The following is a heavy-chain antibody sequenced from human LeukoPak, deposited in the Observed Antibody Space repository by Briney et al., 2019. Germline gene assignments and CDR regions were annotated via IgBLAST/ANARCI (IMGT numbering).Heavy chain of an antibody. J-gene: IGHJ3*02. Sequence: GGSLRLSCAASGFTFSNYAMSWVRQAPGKGLEWVSAVSGSGGSTYYADSVKGRFTISRDNSKNTLYLQMNSLRAEDTALYYCAKGHLLQAFDIWGQGTMVTVSS. CDR3: AKGHLLQAFDI. CDR2: VSGSGGST. V-gene: IGHV3-23*01. CDR1: GFTFSNYA. D-gene: IGHD1-1*01.